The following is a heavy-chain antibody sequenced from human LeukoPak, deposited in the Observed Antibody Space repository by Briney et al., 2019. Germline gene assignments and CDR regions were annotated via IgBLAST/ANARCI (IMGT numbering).Heavy chain of an antibody. V-gene: IGHV4-39*01. J-gene: IGHJ2*01. CDR1: GGSISSSNYY. CDR2: IHYSGST. Sequence: SETLSLTCTVSGGSISSSNYYWGWIRQPPGKGLEWIGSIHYSGSTYYNPSLKSRVTISVDTSKNQFSLKLSSVTAADTAVYYCARGVPGRIEYSSSGWYFDLWGRGTLVTVSS. D-gene: IGHD6-6*01. CDR3: ARGVPGRIEYSSSGWYFDL.